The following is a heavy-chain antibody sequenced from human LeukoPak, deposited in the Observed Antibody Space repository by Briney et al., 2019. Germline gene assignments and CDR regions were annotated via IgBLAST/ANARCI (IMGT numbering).Heavy chain of an antibody. V-gene: IGHV3-23*01. CDR1: GFTFSSYA. CDR3: AKVSEVRGVSHDY. CDR2: ISGSGGST. D-gene: IGHD3-10*01. Sequence: PGGSLRLSCVASGFTFSSYAMSWVCQAPGKGLEWVSAISGSGGSTYYADSVKGRFTISRDNSKNTLYLQMNSLRAEDTAVYYCAKVSEVRGVSHDYWGQGTLVTVSS. J-gene: IGHJ4*02.